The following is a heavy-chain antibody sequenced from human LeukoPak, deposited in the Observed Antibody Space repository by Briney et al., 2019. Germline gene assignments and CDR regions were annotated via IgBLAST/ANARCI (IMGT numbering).Heavy chain of an antibody. CDR3: ARDGGYCVGITCPGDH. D-gene: IGHD2-15*01. CDR2: IERDGSTK. J-gene: IGHJ5*02. Sequence: GGSLRLSCAASGFDFDSYWMSWVRQAPGKGLEWVANIERDGSTKFYLDSLRGRFTISRDNAKNSLYLQGDSLRVEDTAVYYCARDGGYCVGITCPGDHWGQGTLVVVSS. V-gene: IGHV3-7*03. CDR1: GFDFDSYW.